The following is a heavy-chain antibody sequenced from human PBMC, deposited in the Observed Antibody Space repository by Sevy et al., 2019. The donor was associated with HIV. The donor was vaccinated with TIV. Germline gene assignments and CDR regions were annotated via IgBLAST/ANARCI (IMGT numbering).Heavy chain of an antibody. V-gene: IGHV1-8*01. Sequence: ASVKVSCKASGYTFTSYDINWVRQATGQGLEWMGWMNPNSGNTGYAQKFQGRVSMTRNNSISTAYMELSSLRSEDTAVYYCARGRLTGIGFDYWGQGTLVTVSS. CDR3: ARGRLTGIGFDY. CDR2: MNPNSGNT. D-gene: IGHD7-27*01. J-gene: IGHJ4*02. CDR1: GYTFTSYD.